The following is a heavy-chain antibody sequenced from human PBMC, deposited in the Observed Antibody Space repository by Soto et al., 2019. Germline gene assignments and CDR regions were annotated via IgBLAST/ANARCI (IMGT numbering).Heavy chain of an antibody. V-gene: IGHV1-69*13. CDR1: GCTFSSYA. D-gene: IGHD3-22*01. CDR2: IIPIFGTA. CDR3: SVITTSESDY. J-gene: IGHJ4*02. Sequence: SVKVSCKASGCTFSSYAISWVRQAPGQGLEWMGGIIPIFGTANYAQKFQGRVTITADESTSTAYMELSSLRSEDTAVYYCSVITTSESDYWGQGTLVTVSS.